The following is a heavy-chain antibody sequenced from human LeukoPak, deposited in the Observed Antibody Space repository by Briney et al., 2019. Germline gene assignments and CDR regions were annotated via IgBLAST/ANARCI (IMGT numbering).Heavy chain of an antibody. CDR2: INPNSGGT. V-gene: IGHV1-2*02. D-gene: IGHD3-16*01. Sequence: GGSLRLSCAASGFTFSTYAMHWVRQAPGQGLEWMGWINPNSGGTIYAQKFQGRVTMTEDTSTDTAYMELSSLRSEDTAVYYCATPGGVGGYDYWGQGTLVTVSS. J-gene: IGHJ4*02. CDR3: ATPGGVGGYDY. CDR1: GFTFSTYA.